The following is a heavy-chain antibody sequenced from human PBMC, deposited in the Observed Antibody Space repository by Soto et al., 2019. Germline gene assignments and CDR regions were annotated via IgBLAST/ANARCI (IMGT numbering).Heavy chain of an antibody. V-gene: IGHV1-18*01. J-gene: IGHJ6*03. CDR3: ARDLTTGIPNYYYYYMDV. CDR2: ISAYNGNT. CDR1: GYTFTIYG. D-gene: IGHD4-17*01. Sequence: ASVKVSCKDSGYTFTIYGISWVRQAPGRGLEWMGWISAYNGNTNYAQKLQGRVTMTTDTSTSTAYMELRSLRSDDTAVYYCARDLTTGIPNYYYYYMDVWGKGTTVTVSS.